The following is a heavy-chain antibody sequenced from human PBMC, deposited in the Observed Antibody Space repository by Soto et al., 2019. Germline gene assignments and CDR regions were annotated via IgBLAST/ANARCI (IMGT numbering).Heavy chain of an antibody. D-gene: IGHD1-7*01. V-gene: IGHV4-4*02. CDR2: IYHSGST. J-gene: IGHJ6*02. CDR1: GGSISSSNW. Sequence: LCLTCAVSGGSISSSNWWSWVRQPPGKGLEWIGEIYHSGSTNYNPSLKSRVTISVDKSKNQFSLKLSSVTAADTAVYYCARDRAAITGPTHRPPPLVKQGYYYGMDVWGQGTTVTVSS. CDR3: ARDRAAITGPTHRPPPLVKQGYYYGMDV.